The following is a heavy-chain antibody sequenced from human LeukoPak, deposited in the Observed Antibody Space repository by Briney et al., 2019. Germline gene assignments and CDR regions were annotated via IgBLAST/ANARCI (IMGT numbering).Heavy chain of an antibody. J-gene: IGHJ4*02. CDR2: ISSSSSYI. D-gene: IGHD6-13*01. CDR3: ARGSSSSSYYFDY. V-gene: IGHV3-21*01. CDR1: GFTFSSYS. Sequence: PGGSLRLSCAASGFTFSSYSMNWVRQAPGKGLEWVSSISSSSSYIYYADSVKGRFTISRDNAKNSLYLQMNSLRAEDTAVYYCARGSSSSSYYFDYWGQGTLVTVSS.